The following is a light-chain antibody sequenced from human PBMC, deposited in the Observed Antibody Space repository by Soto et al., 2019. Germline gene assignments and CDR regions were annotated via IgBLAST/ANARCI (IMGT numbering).Light chain of an antibody. Sequence: QSVLTQPPSVSRAPGQMVTISCTGSSSNIGAGYDVHWYQQLPGTAPKLLIYGNSNRPSGVPDRFSGSKSGTSASLAITGLQAEDEADYYCQSYDSSLSGSYVFGTGTKVTVL. CDR1: SSNIGAGYD. J-gene: IGLJ1*01. CDR2: GNS. CDR3: QSYDSSLSGSYV. V-gene: IGLV1-40*01.